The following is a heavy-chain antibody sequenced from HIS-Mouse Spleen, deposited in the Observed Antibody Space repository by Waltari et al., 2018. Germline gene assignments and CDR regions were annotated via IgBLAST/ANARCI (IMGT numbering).Heavy chain of an antibody. J-gene: IGHJ3*02. CDR2: IYTSGST. Sequence: QVQLQESGPGLVKPSETLSLTCTASAGSISSYYWSVIRHPAGSALGWIGRIYTSGSTNYNPSLKSRVTMSVDTSKNQFSLKLSSVTAADTAVYYCARDFHDFWSGYYGGDKKHDAFDIWGQGTMVTVSS. CDR3: ARDFHDFWSGYYGGDKKHDAFDI. D-gene: IGHD3-3*01. V-gene: IGHV4-4*07. CDR1: AGSISSYY.